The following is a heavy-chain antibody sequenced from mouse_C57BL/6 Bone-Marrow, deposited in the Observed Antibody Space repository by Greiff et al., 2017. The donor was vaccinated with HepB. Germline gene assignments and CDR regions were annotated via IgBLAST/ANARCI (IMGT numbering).Heavy chain of an antibody. J-gene: IGHJ4*01. CDR1: GFTFNTYA. Sequence: EVQLQESGGGLVQPKGSLKLSCAASGFTFNTYAMHWVRQAPGKGLEWVARIRSKSSNYATYYADSVKDRFTISRDDSQSMLYLQMNNLKTEDTAMYYCVITTVVAKDYAMDYWGQETSVTVSS. V-gene: IGHV10-3*01. D-gene: IGHD1-1*01. CDR2: IRSKSSNYAT. CDR3: VITTVVAKDYAMDY.